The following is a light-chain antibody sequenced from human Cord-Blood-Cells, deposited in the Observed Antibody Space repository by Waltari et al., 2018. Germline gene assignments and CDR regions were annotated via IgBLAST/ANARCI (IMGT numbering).Light chain of an antibody. Sequence: QSALTQPASVSGSPGQSIPLSCPGTSSDVGGYNYVSWYQQHPGKAPKLSIYDVSNRPSGVSNRFSGSKSGNTASLTISGLQAEDEADYYCSSYTSSSTYVFGIGTKVTVL. V-gene: IGLV2-14*01. CDR3: SSYTSSSTYV. CDR1: SSDVGGYNY. J-gene: IGLJ1*01. CDR2: DVS.